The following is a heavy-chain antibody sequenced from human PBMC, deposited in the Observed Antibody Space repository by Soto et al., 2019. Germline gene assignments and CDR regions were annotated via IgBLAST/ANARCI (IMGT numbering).Heavy chain of an antibody. V-gene: IGHV5-51*01. D-gene: IGHD6-13*01. J-gene: IGHJ4*02. Sequence: GESLKSSGKGSGYSFTSYWIGWVRQMPGKGLEWMGIIYPGDSDTRYSPSFQGQVTISADKSISTAYLQWSSLKASDTAMYYCARWGSIAPAGSFGPDYWGQGTLVTVSS. CDR1: GYSFTSYW. CDR2: IYPGDSDT. CDR3: ARWGSIAPAGSFGPDY.